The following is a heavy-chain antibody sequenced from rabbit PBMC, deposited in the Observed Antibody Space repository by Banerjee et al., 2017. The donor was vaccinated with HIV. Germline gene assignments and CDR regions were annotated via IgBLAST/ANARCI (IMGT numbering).Heavy chain of an antibody. J-gene: IGHJ4*01. CDR2: IDVRSSGTT. D-gene: IGHD4-1*01. Sequence: QEQLEESGGDLVKPGGTLTLTCKASGIDFSSSYNMFWVRQAPGKGLEWIACIDVRSSGTTYYASWAKGRFTISKTSSTTVTLQMTSLTAADTATYFCARDLAGVIGWNFNLWGPGTLVTVS. CDR1: GIDFSSSYN. V-gene: IGHV1S45*01. CDR3: ARDLAGVIGWNFNL.